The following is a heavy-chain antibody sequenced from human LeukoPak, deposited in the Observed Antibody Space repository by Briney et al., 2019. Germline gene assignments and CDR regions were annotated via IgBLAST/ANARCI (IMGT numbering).Heavy chain of an antibody. J-gene: IGHJ4*02. CDR2: IIPIFGTA. V-gene: IGHV1-69*13. Sequence: GASVKVCCKASGGTFSSYAISWVRQAPGQGLEWMEGIIPIFGTANYAQKFQGRVTITADESTSTAYMELSSLRSEDTAVYYCAYEDGYNSEEFDYWGQGTLVTVSS. D-gene: IGHD5-24*01. CDR1: GGTFSSYA. CDR3: AYEDGYNSEEFDY.